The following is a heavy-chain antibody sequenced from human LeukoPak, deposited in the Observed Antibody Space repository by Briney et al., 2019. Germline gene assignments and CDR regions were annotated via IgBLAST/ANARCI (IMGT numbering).Heavy chain of an antibody. CDR3: ARGGPFPSGSSSREYYLDY. CDR1: GYDFINYG. Sequence: AAVKVSCKASGYDFINYGISWVRQAPGQGLEWMGWRSIYNGNTDYKLQGRVTMTTDTSTSTAYMEVRSLRSDDTAVYYCARGGPFPSGSSSREYYLDYWGQGTLVTVSS. CDR2: RSIYNGNT. J-gene: IGHJ4*02. V-gene: IGHV1-18*01. D-gene: IGHD6-6*01.